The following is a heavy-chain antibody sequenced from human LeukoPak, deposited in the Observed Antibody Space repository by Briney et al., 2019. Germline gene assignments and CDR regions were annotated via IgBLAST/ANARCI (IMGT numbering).Heavy chain of an antibody. CDR3: ASLTYGSGSYYMVDY. CDR1: GGSISSRSYY. J-gene: IGHJ4*02. V-gene: IGHV4-39*01. Sequence: PSETLSLTCTVSGGSISSRSYYWGWIRQPPGKGLEWIGKISDSGNTYYSPSLRSRVTISIDMSKNQFSLKLSSVTATDTAVYYCASLTYGSGSYYMVDYWGQGTLVTVSS. D-gene: IGHD3-10*01. CDR2: ISDSGNT.